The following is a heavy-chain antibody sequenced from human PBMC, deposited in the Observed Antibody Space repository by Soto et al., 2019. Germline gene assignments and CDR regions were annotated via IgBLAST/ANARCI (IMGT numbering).Heavy chain of an antibody. D-gene: IGHD3-22*01. CDR1: GFTFSNAW. Sequence: GGSLRLCCAASGFTFSNAWMRWVRQAPGKGPVWVSRISSDGTSTTYADSVKGRFTISRDTSKNQVVLTMTNMDPVDTATYYCAHLYDSSGYCAYWGQGTLVTVSS. V-gene: IGHV3-74*01. J-gene: IGHJ4*02. CDR2: ISSDGTST. CDR3: AHLYDSSGYCAY.